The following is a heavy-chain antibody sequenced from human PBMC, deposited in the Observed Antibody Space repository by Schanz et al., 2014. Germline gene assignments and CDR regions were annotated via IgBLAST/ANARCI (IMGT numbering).Heavy chain of an antibody. J-gene: IGHJ4*02. CDR1: GYTFTSYG. V-gene: IGHV1-69*04. D-gene: IGHD2-21*02. Sequence: QVQVVQSGAEVKKPGASVKVSCKASGYTFTSYGINWVRQAPGQGLEWMGRVIPSLGLAKYAQKFQDKVTVTADTSTTTAYIELSDPRSEDSAVYYCARDRLECVAYCYSVDVFEIWGQGTLVIVSS. CDR2: VIPSLGLA. CDR3: ARDRLECVAYCYSVDVFEI.